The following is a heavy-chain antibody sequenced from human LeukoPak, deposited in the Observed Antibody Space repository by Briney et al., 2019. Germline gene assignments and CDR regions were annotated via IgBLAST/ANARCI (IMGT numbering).Heavy chain of an antibody. D-gene: IGHD2-2*01. CDR1: GFTFSSYA. CDR2: ISYDGSNK. V-gene: IGHV3-30-3*01. Sequence: GGSLRLSCAASGFTFSSYAMHWVRQAPGKGLEWVAVISYDGSNKYYADSVKGRFTISRDNSKNTLYLQMNSLRAEDTAVYYCAKGNYYCSSSSCYEAYYYAMDVWGQGTTVTVSS. J-gene: IGHJ6*02. CDR3: AKGNYYCSSSSCYEAYYYAMDV.